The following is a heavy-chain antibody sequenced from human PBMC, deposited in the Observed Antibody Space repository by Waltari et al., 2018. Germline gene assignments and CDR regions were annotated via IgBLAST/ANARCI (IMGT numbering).Heavy chain of an antibody. CDR2: IYYSGTT. Sequence: QLELQESGPGLVKPSETLSLTCSVSGGPIRRSGDYWVWNRQPPGKGLEWIGRIYYSGTTYYNPSLNSRVTISVDTSKNQFSLKLTSVTAADTAMYFCARQSYYDESGHDWGQGTLVTVSS. V-gene: IGHV4-39*01. J-gene: IGHJ4*02. CDR3: ARQSYYDESGHD. CDR1: GGPIRRSGDY. D-gene: IGHD3-22*01.